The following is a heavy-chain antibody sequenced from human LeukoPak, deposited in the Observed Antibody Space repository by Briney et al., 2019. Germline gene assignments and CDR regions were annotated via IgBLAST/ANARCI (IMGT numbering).Heavy chain of an antibody. CDR3: AKPLDSSGYSFDY. Sequence: GGSLRLSCAASGFTFSTYAMSWVRQAPGKGPEWISTISDGGGSTYYADSVKGRFTISRDNSKNTLYLQMNSLRAEDTAVYYCAKPLDSSGYSFDYWGQGTLVTVSS. D-gene: IGHD3-22*01. CDR2: ISDGGGST. J-gene: IGHJ4*02. CDR1: GFTFSTYA. V-gene: IGHV3-23*01.